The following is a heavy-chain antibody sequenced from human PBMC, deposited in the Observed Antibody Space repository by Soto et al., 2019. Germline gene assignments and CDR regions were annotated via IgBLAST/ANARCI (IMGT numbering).Heavy chain of an antibody. V-gene: IGHV3-23*01. CDR1: GFTFSSYA. D-gene: IGHD3-3*01. CDR3: AKDHDFWSGYYLAFDY. Sequence: GGSLRLSCAASGFTFSSYAMSWVRQAPGKGLEWVSAISGSGGSTYYADSVKGRFTISRDNSKNTLYLQMNSLRAEDTAVYYCAKDHDFWSGYYLAFDYWGQGTLITVSS. CDR2: ISGSGGST. J-gene: IGHJ4*02.